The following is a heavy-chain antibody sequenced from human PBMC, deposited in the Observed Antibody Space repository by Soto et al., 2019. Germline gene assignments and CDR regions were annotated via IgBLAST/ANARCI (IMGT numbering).Heavy chain of an antibody. D-gene: IGHD1-20*01. V-gene: IGHV4-59*01. Sequence: KPSETLSLTCTVSGGSISTYYWSWIRQPPGKGLEWIGYIYYSGSTNYNPSLKSRVTISVDTSKNQFSLKLSSVTAADTAVYYCARGAGNWNDVYHYWGQGTLVTVSS. CDR1: GGSISTYY. CDR3: ARGAGNWNDVYHY. J-gene: IGHJ4*02. CDR2: IYYSGST.